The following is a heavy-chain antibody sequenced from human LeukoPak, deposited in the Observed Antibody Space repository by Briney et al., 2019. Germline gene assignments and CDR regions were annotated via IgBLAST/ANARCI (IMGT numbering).Heavy chain of an antibody. Sequence: GGSLRLSCAASGFTFSSYWMNWVRQAPGKGLEWVANIKQDGSGKYYVDSVKGRFTISRDNAKNSLYLQMNSLRAEDTAVYYFARDDRGNWFYPWGQGTLVTVSS. CDR1: GFTFSSYW. J-gene: IGHJ5*02. CDR2: IKQDGSGK. V-gene: IGHV3-7*01. CDR3: ARDDRGNWFYP. D-gene: IGHD3-10*01.